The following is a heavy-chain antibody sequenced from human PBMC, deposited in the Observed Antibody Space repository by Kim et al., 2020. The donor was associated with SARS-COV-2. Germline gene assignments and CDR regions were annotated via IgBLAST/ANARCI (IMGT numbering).Heavy chain of an antibody. V-gene: IGHV3-33*01. CDR3: ARDGVAGTKHFDY. D-gene: IGHD6-19*01. Sequence: CADSVKGQFTTSRNNSQNTRYLQVNSLRAENTAVYYCARDGVAGTKHFDYWGQGTLVTVSS. J-gene: IGHJ4*02.